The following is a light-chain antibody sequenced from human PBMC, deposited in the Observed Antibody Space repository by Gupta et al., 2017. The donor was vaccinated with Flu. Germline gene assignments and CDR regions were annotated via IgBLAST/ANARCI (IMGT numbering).Light chain of an antibody. Sequence: GSVGDRVTSTCRASQSISSWLALYQQKPGKAPKLLIYKASRLESGVPTRISGSGSAKDFTLTISQLQPDDFANYYCQQYNSYWTFGQGTKVEIK. CDR2: KAS. CDR1: QSISSW. J-gene: IGKJ1*01. V-gene: IGKV1-5*03. CDR3: QQYNSYWT.